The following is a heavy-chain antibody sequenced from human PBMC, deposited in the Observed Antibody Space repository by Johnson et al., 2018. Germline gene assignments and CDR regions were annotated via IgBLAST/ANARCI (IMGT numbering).Heavy chain of an antibody. CDR3: ARVYYDILTANPNLGGMDV. CDR2: INHSGST. J-gene: IGHJ6*02. V-gene: IGHV4-34*01. D-gene: IGHD3-9*01. CDR1: GGSFSGYY. Sequence: QVQLQQWGAGLLKXSETXSLXCAVYGGSFSGYYWSWIRQPPGKGLEWLGEINHSGSTNYHPSLKSRVTISVDTSKNQFSLKLSPVTAADTAVYYCARVYYDILTANPNLGGMDVWGQGTTVTVSS.